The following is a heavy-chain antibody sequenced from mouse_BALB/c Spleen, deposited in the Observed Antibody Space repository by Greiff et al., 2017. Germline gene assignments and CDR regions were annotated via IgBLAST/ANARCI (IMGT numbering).Heavy chain of an antibody. J-gene: IGHJ1*01. CDR1: GYTFTSYY. CDR2: INPSNGGT. Sequence: QVQLQQSGAELVKPGASVKLSCKASGYTFTSYYMYWVKQRPGQGLEWIGEINPSNGGTNFNEKFKSKATLTVDKSSSTAYMQLSSLTSEDSAVYYCTSGTVWYFDVWGAGTTVTVSS. D-gene: IGHD4-1*01. CDR3: TSGTVWYFDV. V-gene: IGHV1S81*02.